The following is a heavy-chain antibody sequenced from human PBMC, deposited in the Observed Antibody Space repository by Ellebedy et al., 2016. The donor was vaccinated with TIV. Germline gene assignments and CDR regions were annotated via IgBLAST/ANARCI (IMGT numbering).Heavy chain of an antibody. D-gene: IGHD3/OR15-3a*01. V-gene: IGHV4-4*02. CDR3: ARNVLIFTFDKWYADL. CDR1: GDYITRSNW. J-gene: IGHJ2*01. Sequence: SETLSLTCGVSGDYITRSNWWSWVRQPPGKGLEWIGEVYDSGSTNYNPALKSRVTISVDTSKNQFSLKLSSVTAADTAVYYCARNVLIFTFDKWYADLWGRGTLVTVSS. CDR2: VYDSGST.